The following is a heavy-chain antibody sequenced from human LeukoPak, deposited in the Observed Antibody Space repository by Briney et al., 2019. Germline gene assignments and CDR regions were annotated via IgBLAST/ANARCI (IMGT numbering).Heavy chain of an antibody. Sequence: GGSLRLSCAASGFTFSSNYMNWVRQAPGKGLEWVSVISGSVGSTYYADSVKGRFTISRDSSKNTLYLQMNSLRAEDTAVYYCARSFTVTTSFDYWGQGTLVTVSS. D-gene: IGHD4-11*01. V-gene: IGHV3-23*01. CDR1: GFTFSSNY. CDR2: ISGSVGST. J-gene: IGHJ4*02. CDR3: ARSFTVTTSFDY.